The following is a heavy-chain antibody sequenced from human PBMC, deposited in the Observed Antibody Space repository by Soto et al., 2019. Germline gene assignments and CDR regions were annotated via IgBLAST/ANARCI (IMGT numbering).Heavy chain of an antibody. CDR1: GFTFSSYG. CDR3: ARDRIAVAGTSDWFAP. CDR2: IWYDGSNK. J-gene: IGHJ5*02. D-gene: IGHD6-19*01. V-gene: IGHV3-33*01. Sequence: PGGSLRLSCAASGFTFSSYGMHWVRQAPEKGLEWVAVIWYDGSNKYYADSVKGRFTISRDNSKNTLYLQMNSLRAEDTAVYYCARDRIAVAGTSDWFAPWGQGTLVTVSS.